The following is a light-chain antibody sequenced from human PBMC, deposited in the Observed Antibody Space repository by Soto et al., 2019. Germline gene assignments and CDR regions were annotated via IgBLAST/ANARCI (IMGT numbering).Light chain of an antibody. CDR2: GAS. V-gene: IGKV3-20*01. J-gene: IGKJ1*01. Sequence: EIVLTQSPGTLSLSPGERATLYCRASQSVRSDYLAWYQQKPGQAPRLHIYGASTRATGIPDRFTGSGSGTDFTLTISRLKPEDFAVYYCQQYGSSPRTFGQGTKVDI. CDR3: QQYGSSPRT. CDR1: QSVRSDY.